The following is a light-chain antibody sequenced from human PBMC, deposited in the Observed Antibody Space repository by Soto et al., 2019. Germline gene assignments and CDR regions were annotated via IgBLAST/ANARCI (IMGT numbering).Light chain of an antibody. CDR1: SSDVGGYNY. J-gene: IGLJ2*01. Sequence: QSALTQPASVSGSPGQSITISCTGSSSDVGGYNYVSWYQQHPGKAPKLMIYEVSNRPSGISNRFTGSMSGNTDSLTRSGLQAEDESDYYCSSYTSSSTLVFGGGTKLTVL. V-gene: IGLV2-14*01. CDR2: EVS. CDR3: SSYTSSSTLV.